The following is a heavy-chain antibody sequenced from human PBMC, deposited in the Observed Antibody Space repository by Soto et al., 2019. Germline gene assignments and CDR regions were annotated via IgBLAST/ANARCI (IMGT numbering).Heavy chain of an antibody. V-gene: IGHV4-59*01. CDR2: FHYSANT. Sequence: QVQLQESGPGLVKPSETLSLTCTVSGDSISTYYWSWIRQPPGKGLEWMGYFHYSANTNYNPSLKNRITISVDTSKNQFSLKLTSVTAAVTAVYYCAKTKEGGFDPWGQGILVTVSS. D-gene: IGHD3-16*01. J-gene: IGHJ5*02. CDR3: AKTKEGGFDP. CDR1: GDSISTYY.